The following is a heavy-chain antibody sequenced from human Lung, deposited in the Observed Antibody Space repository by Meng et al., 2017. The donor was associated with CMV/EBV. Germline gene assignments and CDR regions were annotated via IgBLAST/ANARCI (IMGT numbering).Heavy chain of an antibody. CDR1: GDSITNHNW. V-gene: IGHV4-4*02. J-gene: IGHJ1*01. CDR2: IPHRGSS. Sequence: QGQLGESGPALLKPSETLCLTCAVSGDSITNHNWWAWGRQPPGKGLEWIGEIPHRGSSAYNPSLKSRVSMSIDKSKNQFSLKLTSVTAADTAVYHCLRRSGGSVWGQGTLVTVSS. CDR3: LRRSGGSV. D-gene: IGHD3-10*01.